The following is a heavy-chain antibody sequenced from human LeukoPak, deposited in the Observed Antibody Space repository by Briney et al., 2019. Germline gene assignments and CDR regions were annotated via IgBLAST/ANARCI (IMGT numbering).Heavy chain of an antibody. CDR2: IIPIFGTA. Sequence: ASVKVSCKASGGTFSSYAISWVRQAPGQGLEWMGRIIPIFGTANYAQKFQGRVTITTDESTSTAYMELSSLRSEDTAVYYCARDILALEGDYLFDYWGQGTLVTVSS. D-gene: IGHD4-17*01. CDR1: GGTFSSYA. J-gene: IGHJ4*02. V-gene: IGHV1-69*05. CDR3: ARDILALEGDYLFDY.